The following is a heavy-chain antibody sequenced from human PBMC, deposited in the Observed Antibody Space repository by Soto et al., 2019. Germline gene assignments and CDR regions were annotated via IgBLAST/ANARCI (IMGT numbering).Heavy chain of an antibody. D-gene: IGHD6-13*01. V-gene: IGHV3-7*01. CDR1: GFTFSSYW. J-gene: IGHJ5*02. Sequence: PGGSLRLSCAASGFTFSSYWMSWVRQAPGKGLEWVANIKQDGSEKYYVDSVKGRFTISRDNAKNSLYLQMNSLRAEDTAVYYCARMGQIAAADWFDPWGQGTLVTVSS. CDR3: ARMGQIAAADWFDP. CDR2: IKQDGSEK.